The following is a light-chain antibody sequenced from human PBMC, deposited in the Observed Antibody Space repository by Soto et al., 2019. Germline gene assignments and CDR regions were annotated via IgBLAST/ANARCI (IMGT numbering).Light chain of an antibody. J-gene: IGLJ1*01. Sequence: QSALTQPPSASGSPGQSVTISCTGTSSDVGGYNFVSWYQQHPGKAPKLMIYEVSKRPSGVPDRFSGSKSGNTASLTVSGLQGEDEADYYCSSYAGSIYVFGNGTKVTVL. CDR2: EVS. V-gene: IGLV2-8*01. CDR3: SSYAGSIYV. CDR1: SSDVGGYNF.